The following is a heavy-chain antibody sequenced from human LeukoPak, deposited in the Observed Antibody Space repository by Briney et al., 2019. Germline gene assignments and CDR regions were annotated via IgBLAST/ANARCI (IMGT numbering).Heavy chain of an antibody. J-gene: IGHJ6*02. Sequence: GGPLRLSCAASGFTLSSYAMSWVRQAPGKGLEWVSTISGSGGRTYFTDSVKGRFTISRDNSKNTLYLQMNSLGAEDTAVYYCAKHQQIYGDSLMDVWGQGTTVTVSS. CDR1: GFTLSSYA. CDR3: AKHQQIYGDSLMDV. D-gene: IGHD4-17*01. CDR2: ISGSGGRT. V-gene: IGHV3-23*01.